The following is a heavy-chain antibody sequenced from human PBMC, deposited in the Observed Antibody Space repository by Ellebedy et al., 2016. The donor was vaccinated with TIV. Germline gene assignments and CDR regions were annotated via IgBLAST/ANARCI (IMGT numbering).Heavy chain of an antibody. CDR2: IYYSGST. V-gene: IGHV4-59*01. CDR3: AREADYGDYFDY. Sequence: MPSETLSLTCTVSGGSISSYYWSWIRQPPGKGLEWIGYIYYSGSTNYNPSLKSRVTISVDTSKNQFSLKLSSVTAADTAVYYCAREADYGDYFDYWGQGTLVTVSS. CDR1: GGSISSYY. D-gene: IGHD4-17*01. J-gene: IGHJ4*02.